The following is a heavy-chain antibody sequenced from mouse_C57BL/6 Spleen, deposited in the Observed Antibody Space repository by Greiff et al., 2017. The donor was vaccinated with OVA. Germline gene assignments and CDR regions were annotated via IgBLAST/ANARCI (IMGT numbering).Heavy chain of an antibody. CDR1: GYTFTSYW. Sequence: VQLQQPGAELVKPGASVKMSCKASGYTFTSYWITWVKQRPGQGLEWIGDIYPGSGSTNYNEKFKSKATLTVDTSSSTAYMQLSSLTSEYSAVYYCARSYYSSFYYYAMDYWGQGTSVTVSS. CDR2: IYPGSGST. J-gene: IGHJ4*01. V-gene: IGHV1-55*01. D-gene: IGHD1-1*01. CDR3: ARSYYSSFYYYAMDY.